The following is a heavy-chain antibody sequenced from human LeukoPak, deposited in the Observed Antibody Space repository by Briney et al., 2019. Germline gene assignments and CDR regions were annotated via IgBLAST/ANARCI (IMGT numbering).Heavy chain of an antibody. V-gene: IGHV4-34*01. Sequence: SETLSLTCAVYGGSFSGYYWSWIRQPPGKGLEWIGEINHSGSTNYNPSLKSRDTISVDTSKNQFSLKLSSVTAADTAVYYCARHRGITMVRGVRGAFDIWGQGTMVTVSS. D-gene: IGHD3-10*01. CDR2: INHSGST. J-gene: IGHJ3*02. CDR3: ARHRGITMVRGVRGAFDI. CDR1: GGSFSGYY.